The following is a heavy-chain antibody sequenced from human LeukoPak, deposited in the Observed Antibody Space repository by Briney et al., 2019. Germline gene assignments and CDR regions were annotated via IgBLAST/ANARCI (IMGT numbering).Heavy chain of an antibody. D-gene: IGHD3-22*01. CDR3: AKYKYYYDSSGYPDDAFDI. V-gene: IGHV3-23*01. Sequence: GGSLRLSCAASGFTFSSYAMSWVRQAPGKGLEWVSAISGSGGSTYYADSVKGRFTISRDNSKNTLYLQMNSLRAEDTAVYYCAKYKYYYDSSGYPDDAFDIWGQGTMVTVSS. J-gene: IGHJ3*02. CDR2: ISGSGGST. CDR1: GFTFSSYA.